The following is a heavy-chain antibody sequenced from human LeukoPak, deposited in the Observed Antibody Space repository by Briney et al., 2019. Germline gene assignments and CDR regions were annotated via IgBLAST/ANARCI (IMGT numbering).Heavy chain of an antibody. V-gene: IGHV4-59*08. D-gene: IGHD6-19*01. J-gene: IGHJ4*02. CDR3: ASNLGSGGSYLFDS. Sequence: PSETLSLTCTVSDASISGYYWSWIRQPPGRGLEWIGYVYNSDYTKYNPSLKGRVSISFDTSKNQFSLRLTSVTAADTAVYYCASNLGSGGSYLFDSWGQGTLVTVSS. CDR2: VYNSDYT. CDR1: DASISGYY.